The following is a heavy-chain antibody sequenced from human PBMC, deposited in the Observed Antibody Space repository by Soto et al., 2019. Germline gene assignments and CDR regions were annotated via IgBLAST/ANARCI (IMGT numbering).Heavy chain of an antibody. CDR1: GGSISSGGYY. J-gene: IGHJ4*02. D-gene: IGHD5-12*01. V-gene: IGHV4-31*03. CDR2: IYYSGST. Sequence: PSETLSLTCTVSGGSISSGGYYWSWIRQHPGKGLEWIGYIYYSGSTYYNPSLKSRVTISVDTSKNQFSLKLSSVTAADTAVYYCASRFDLGYSGYDWGFDYWGQGTLVTVSS. CDR3: ASRFDLGYSGYDWGFDY.